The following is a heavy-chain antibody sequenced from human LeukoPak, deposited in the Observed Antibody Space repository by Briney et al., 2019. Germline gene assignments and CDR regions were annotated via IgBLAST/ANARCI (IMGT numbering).Heavy chain of an antibody. CDR1: GGTFSSYA. CDR2: IIPIFGTA. V-gene: IGHV1-69*13. D-gene: IGHD2-8*01. Sequence: SVKVSCKASGGTFSSYAVSWVRQAPGQGLEWMGGIIPIFGTANYAQKFQARVTITADESTSTAYMELSSLRSEDTAVYYCARGVSAGGYFDYWGQGTLVTVSS. J-gene: IGHJ4*02. CDR3: ARGVSAGGYFDY.